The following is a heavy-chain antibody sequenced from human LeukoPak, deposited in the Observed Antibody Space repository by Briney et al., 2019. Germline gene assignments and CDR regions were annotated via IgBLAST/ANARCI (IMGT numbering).Heavy chain of an antibody. Sequence: PSETLSLTCTVSGSSISSYYWSWIRQPPGKGLEWIGYIYYSGSTNYNPSLKSRVTISVDTSKNQFSLKLSSVTAADTAVYYCARDGRWGVYYFDYWGQGTLVTVSS. CDR3: ARDGRWGVYYFDY. V-gene: IGHV4-59*01. CDR1: GSSISSYY. J-gene: IGHJ4*02. CDR2: IYYSGST. D-gene: IGHD3-16*01.